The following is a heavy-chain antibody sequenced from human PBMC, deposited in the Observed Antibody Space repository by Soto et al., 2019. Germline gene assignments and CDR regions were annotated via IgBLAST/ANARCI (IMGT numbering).Heavy chain of an antibody. CDR1: GGTFSSYA. D-gene: IGHD6-6*01. CDR2: IIPICGTA. Sequence: QVQLVQSGAEVKKPGSSLKVSCKASGGTFSSYAISWVRQAPGQGIEWMGGIIPICGTANYAQKFQGRVTITADESTSTAYMELSSLRSEDTAVYYCARDGGGSSSYYYYYGMDVWGQGTTVTVSS. J-gene: IGHJ6*02. CDR3: ARDGGGSSSYYYYYGMDV. V-gene: IGHV1-69*01.